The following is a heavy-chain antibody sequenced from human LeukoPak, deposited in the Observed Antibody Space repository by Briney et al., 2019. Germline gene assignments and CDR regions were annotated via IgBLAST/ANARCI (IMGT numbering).Heavy chain of an antibody. J-gene: IGHJ4*02. D-gene: IGHD6-19*01. V-gene: IGHV4-39*07. CDR2: MYDSGST. CDR3: ARVSGWNPLEAAHLDY. CDR1: VGSIISSTYY. Sequence: PSEALPLTSTNSVGSIISSTYYWGWIRQPPGIGLESIGSMYDSGSTYHNPSLKSRVTMSVDTSKNQCSLKLSSVTAADTAVYYCARVSGWNPLEAAHLDYWGQGTLVTVSS.